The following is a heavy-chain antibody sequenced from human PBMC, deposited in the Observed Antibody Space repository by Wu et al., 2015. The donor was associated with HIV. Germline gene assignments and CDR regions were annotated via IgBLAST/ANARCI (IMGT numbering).Heavy chain of an antibody. CDR1: GYTFTTYD. D-gene: IGHD3/OR15-3a*01. CDR3: VRGPRKMGYYYFGMDV. CDR2: MNPISGNT. V-gene: IGHV1-8*02. J-gene: IGHJ6*02. Sequence: QGQLVQSGAEVKKPGASVKVSCKASGYTFTTYDINWVRQATGKGLEWMGWMNPISGNTGYAQKFQGRVILTRNNSISTAYMEVISLRSEDTAMYYCVRGPRKMGYYYFGMDVWGQGTTVTVSS.